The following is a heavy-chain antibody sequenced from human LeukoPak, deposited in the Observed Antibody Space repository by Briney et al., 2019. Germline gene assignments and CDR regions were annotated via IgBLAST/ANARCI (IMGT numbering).Heavy chain of an antibody. V-gene: IGHV4-34*01. CDR3: ARGIGYCSSTSCYLGAFDI. J-gene: IGHJ3*02. Sequence: SETPSLTCAVYGVSFSGYYWSWVRQPPGKGLEWIGEINHSGSTNYNPSLKSRVTISVDTSKNQFSLKLSSVTAADTAVYYCARGIGYCSSTSCYLGAFDIWGQGTMVTVSS. CDR2: INHSGST. CDR1: GVSFSGYY. D-gene: IGHD2-2*01.